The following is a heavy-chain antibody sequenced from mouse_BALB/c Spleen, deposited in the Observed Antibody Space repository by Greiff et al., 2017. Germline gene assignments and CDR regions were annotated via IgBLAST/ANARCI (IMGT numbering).Heavy chain of an antibody. Sequence: EVQGVESGGGLVQPGGSLRLSCATSGFTFTDYYMSWVRQPPGKALEWLGFIRNKANGYTTEYSASVKGRFTISRDNSQSILYLQMNTLRAEDSATYYCAREGYDYDGDAMDYWGQGTSVTVSS. CDR2: IRNKANGYTT. D-gene: IGHD2-4*01. CDR1: GFTFTDYY. CDR3: AREGYDYDGDAMDY. V-gene: IGHV7-3*02. J-gene: IGHJ4*01.